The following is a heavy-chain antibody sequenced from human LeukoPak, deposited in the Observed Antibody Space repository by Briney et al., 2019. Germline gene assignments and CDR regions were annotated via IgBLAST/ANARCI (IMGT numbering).Heavy chain of an antibody. Sequence: PSETLSLTCTVSSGSISSYYWSWIRQPPGKGLEWIGDIYYSGSTNYNPSLKSRVTISVDTSKNQFSLKLSSVTAADTAVYYCAREGSSWANHYYYMDVWGKGTTVTISS. CDR3: AREGSSWANHYYYMDV. CDR1: SGSISSYY. CDR2: IYYSGST. J-gene: IGHJ6*03. D-gene: IGHD6-13*01. V-gene: IGHV4-59*01.